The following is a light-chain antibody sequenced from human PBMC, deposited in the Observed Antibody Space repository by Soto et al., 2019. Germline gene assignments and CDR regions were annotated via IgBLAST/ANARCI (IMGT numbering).Light chain of an antibody. CDR1: SSNIGNNY. CDR2: DNN. J-gene: IGLJ1*01. CDR3: GTWDSSLSAGQV. Sequence: QPVLTQPPSVSAAPGQKVTISCSGSSSNIGNNYVSWYQQLPGTAPKLLIYDNNKRPSGIPDRFSGSKSGTSATLGITGLQTGDEADYYCGTWDSSLSAGQVFGTGTKVTV. V-gene: IGLV1-51*01.